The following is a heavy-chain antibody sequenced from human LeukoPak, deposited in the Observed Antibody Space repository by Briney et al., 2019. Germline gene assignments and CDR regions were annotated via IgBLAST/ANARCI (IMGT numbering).Heavy chain of an antibody. CDR1: GFTFSSYA. V-gene: IGHV3-23*01. CDR3: AKRFYGGNSGCFDY. CDR2: ISGSGGST. J-gene: IGHJ4*02. Sequence: GGSLRFSCAASGFTFSSYAMSWVRQAPGKGLEWVSAISGSGGSTYYADSVKGRFTISRDNSKNTLYLQMNSLRAEDTAVYYCAKRFYGGNSGCFDYWGQGALVTVSS. D-gene: IGHD4-23*01.